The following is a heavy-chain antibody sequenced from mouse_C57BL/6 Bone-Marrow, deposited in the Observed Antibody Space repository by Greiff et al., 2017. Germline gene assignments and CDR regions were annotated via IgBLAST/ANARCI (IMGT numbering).Heavy chain of an antibody. J-gene: IGHJ2*01. D-gene: IGHD3-2*02. CDR2: IDPSDSYT. Sequence: QVQLQQPGAELVKPGASVKLSCKASGYTFTSYWMQWVKQRPGQGLEWIGGIDPSDSYTNYNQKFKGKATLTVDTSSSTAYMQLSSLTSEDSAVYYCARQRLRPPYYFDYWGQGTTLTVSS. CDR1: GYTFTSYW. CDR3: ARQRLRPPYYFDY. V-gene: IGHV1-50*01.